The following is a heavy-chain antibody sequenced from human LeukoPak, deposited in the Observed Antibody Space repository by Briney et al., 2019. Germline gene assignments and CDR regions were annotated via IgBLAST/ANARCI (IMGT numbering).Heavy chain of an antibody. J-gene: IGHJ4*02. CDR1: GFTFSSYS. Sequence: GGSLRPSRAASGFTFSSYSMNWVRQAPGKGLEWVSYISSSSSTIYYADSVKGRFTISRDNAKNSLYLQMNSLRDEDTAVYYCARASGYYDFWSGYSYYFDYWGQGTLVTVSS. CDR3: ARASGYYDFWSGYSYYFDY. V-gene: IGHV3-48*02. CDR2: ISSSSSTI. D-gene: IGHD3-3*01.